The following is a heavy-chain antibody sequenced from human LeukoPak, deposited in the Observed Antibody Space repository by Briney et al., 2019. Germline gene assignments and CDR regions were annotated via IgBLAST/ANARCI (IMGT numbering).Heavy chain of an antibody. CDR2: ISAYNGNT. CDR3: ARDRGYSYGYWYFDL. J-gene: IGHJ2*01. D-gene: IGHD5-18*01. Sequence: ASVKVSCKASGYTFSIFGISWVRQAPGQGLEWMGWISAYNGNTNYAQKFQDRVTMTTDTSTSTAYMELRGLRSDDTAVYYCARDRGYSYGYWYFDLWGRGTLVTVSS. V-gene: IGHV1-18*01. CDR1: GYTFSIFG.